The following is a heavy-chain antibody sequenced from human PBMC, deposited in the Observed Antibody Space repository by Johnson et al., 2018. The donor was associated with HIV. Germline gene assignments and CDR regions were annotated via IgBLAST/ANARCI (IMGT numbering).Heavy chain of an antibody. CDR2: ISYDGSNK. D-gene: IGHD6-19*01. Sequence: QVQLVESGGGVVRPGGSRRLSCAASGFTFSSYAMHWVRQSPGKGLEWVAVISYDGSNKYYADSVKGRVTISRDNSKNTLYLQMNSLKTEDTAVYYCAKGWLRNAFDIWGQGTMVTVSS. V-gene: IGHV3-30*04. CDR1: GFTFSSYA. CDR3: AKGWLRNAFDI. J-gene: IGHJ3*02.